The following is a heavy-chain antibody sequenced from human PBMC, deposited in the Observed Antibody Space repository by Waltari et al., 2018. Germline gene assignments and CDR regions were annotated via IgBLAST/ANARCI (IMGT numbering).Heavy chain of an antibody. CDR3: AKDTYDNGGDYMDV. Sequence: QMQLGESGGGVVQSGGSLRLPCVASGGSLRSYGRHWVRQPPGKGLEWVAFIRHDGNTKYYVDSVRGRFTISRVNSKNTLFLQMDNLSADDSAVYFCAKDTYDNGGDYMDVWGKGTTVTVSS. CDR2: IRHDGNTK. D-gene: IGHD2-21*01. CDR1: GGSLRSYG. J-gene: IGHJ6*03. V-gene: IGHV3-30*02.